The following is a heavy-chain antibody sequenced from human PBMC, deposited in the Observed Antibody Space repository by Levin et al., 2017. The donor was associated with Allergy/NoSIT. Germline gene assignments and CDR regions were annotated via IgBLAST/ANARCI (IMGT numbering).Heavy chain of an antibody. J-gene: IGHJ6*02. D-gene: IGHD5-12*01. Sequence: PGGSLRLSCKASGGTFSSYAISWVRQAPGQGLEWMGGIIPIFGTANYAQKFQGRVTITADESTSTAYMELSSLRSEDTAVYYCASKEVATITSSYYYYGMDVWGQGTTVTVSS. CDR3: ASKEVATITSSYYYYGMDV. CDR1: GGTFSSYA. V-gene: IGHV1-69*01. CDR2: IIPIFGTA.